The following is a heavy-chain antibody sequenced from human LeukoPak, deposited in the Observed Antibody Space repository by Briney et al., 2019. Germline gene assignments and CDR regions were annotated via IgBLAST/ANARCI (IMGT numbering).Heavy chain of an antibody. V-gene: IGHV4-34*01. J-gene: IGHJ6*02. D-gene: IGHD3-3*01. Sequence: GSLRLSCAASGLTFSDYWMSWIRQPPGKGLEWIGEINHSGSTNYNPSLKSRVTISVDTSKNQFSLKLSSVTAADTAVYYCARGTILKYYYYYGMDVWGQGTTVTVSS. CDR3: ARGTILKYYYYYGMDV. CDR1: GLTFSDYW. CDR2: INHSGST.